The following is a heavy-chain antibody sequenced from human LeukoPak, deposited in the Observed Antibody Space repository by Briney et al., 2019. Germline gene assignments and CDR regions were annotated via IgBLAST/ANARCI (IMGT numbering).Heavy chain of an antibody. CDR3: ARTNYDSSGYYHLI. J-gene: IGHJ4*02. Sequence: SETLSLTCTVSGGSISSYYWSWIRQPPGKGLEWIGYIYTSGSTNYNPSLKSRVTISVDTSKNQFSLKLSSVTAADTAVYYCARTNYDSSGYYHLIWGQGTLVTVSS. CDR2: IYTSGST. D-gene: IGHD3-22*01. CDR1: GGSISSYY. V-gene: IGHV4-4*09.